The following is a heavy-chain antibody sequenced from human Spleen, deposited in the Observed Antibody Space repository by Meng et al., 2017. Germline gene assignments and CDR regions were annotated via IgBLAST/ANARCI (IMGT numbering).Heavy chain of an antibody. CDR2: INPNSGGT. Sequence: QGQLVQSGAEVKKPGASVKVSCKASGYTFTGYYMHWVRQAPGQGLEWMGWINPNSGGTNYAQKFQGRVTMTRDTSTSTVYMELSSLRSEDTAIYYCARGSSMVIGFEYWGQGTLVTVSS. CDR1: GYTFTGYY. D-gene: IGHD5-18*01. V-gene: IGHV1-2*02. J-gene: IGHJ4*02. CDR3: ARGSSMVIGFEY.